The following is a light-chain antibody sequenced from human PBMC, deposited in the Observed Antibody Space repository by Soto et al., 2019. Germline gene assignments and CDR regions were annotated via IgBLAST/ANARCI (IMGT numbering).Light chain of an antibody. J-gene: IGKJ5*01. CDR3: HQRQYWPPIT. Sequence: VLTQSPATLSLSPGERATLSCRTSLSVSVYLDWYQQKPGQAPRLLISDASNRATGIPARFSGSGSGTDFTLTISSLEPEDFAVYYCHQRQYWPPITFGQGTRLEIK. CDR1: LSVSVY. V-gene: IGKV3-11*01. CDR2: DAS.